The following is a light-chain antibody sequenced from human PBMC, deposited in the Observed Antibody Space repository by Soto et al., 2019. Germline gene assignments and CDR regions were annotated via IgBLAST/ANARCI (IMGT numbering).Light chain of an antibody. Sequence: ELVMTQSPATLSVSAGEGATRXXRARQSVSSNLAWYQQKPGQAPRLXXYSASTRATGIPARFSGSGSGTEFTLTISSLQSEDFAVYYCQQYNNWPPITFGQGTRLEIK. CDR2: SAS. CDR1: QSVSSN. V-gene: IGKV3-15*01. J-gene: IGKJ5*01. CDR3: QQYNNWPPIT.